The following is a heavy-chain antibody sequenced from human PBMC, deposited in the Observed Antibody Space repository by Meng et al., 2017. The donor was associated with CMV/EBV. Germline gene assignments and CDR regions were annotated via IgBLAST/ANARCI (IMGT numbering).Heavy chain of an antibody. D-gene: IGHD3-9*01. CDR1: GYTSTSDG. J-gene: IGHJ6*02. CDR2: ISAYNGNT. Sequence: ASVKVSCKTSGYTSTSDGITWVRQAPGQGLEWMGWISAYNGNTNYAQKLQGRVTMTTDTSTSTAYMDLRDMRFDETAVYYCERARVDDVLTGYLPQGDVYYYGMDVWGLGTTVTVSS. V-gene: IGHV1-18*01. CDR3: ERARVDDVLTGYLPQGDVYYYGMDV.